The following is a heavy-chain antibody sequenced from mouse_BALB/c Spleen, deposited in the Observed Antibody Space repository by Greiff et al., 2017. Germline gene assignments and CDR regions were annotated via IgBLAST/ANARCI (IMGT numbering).Heavy chain of an antibody. D-gene: IGHD2-4*01. Sequence: EVKLVESGPGLVKPSQSLSLTCTVTGYSITSDYARSWIRQLPGNKLEWMGYISYSGSTSYNPSLKSRVSITRDTSKNQFFLQMNSVTAEDAVTYYCASYEYDDAMDYWGQGTSVTVSS. CDR3: ASYEYDDAMDY. CDR2: ISYSGST. V-gene: IGHV3-2*02. J-gene: IGHJ4*01. CDR1: GYSITSDYA.